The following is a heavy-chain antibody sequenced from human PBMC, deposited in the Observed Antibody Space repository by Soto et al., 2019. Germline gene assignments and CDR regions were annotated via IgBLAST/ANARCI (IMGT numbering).Heavy chain of an antibody. CDR2: SSWNSGNI. J-gene: IGHJ3*02. Sequence: EVQLVESGGGLVQPGRSLRLSCVASGFSFGDYGMHWVRQAPGRGPEWVSGSSWNSGNIGYAETVKGRFTISRDNSKNSLYLQMNSLRVEDTALYYCVKDGLTSVFGLVHDGSDIWGHGTMVTVSS. CDR3: VKDGLTSVFGLVHDGSDI. CDR1: GFSFGDYG. D-gene: IGHD3-3*01. V-gene: IGHV3-9*01.